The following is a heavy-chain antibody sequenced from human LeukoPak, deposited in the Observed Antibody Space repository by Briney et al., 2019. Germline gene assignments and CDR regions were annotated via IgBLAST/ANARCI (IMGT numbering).Heavy chain of an antibody. D-gene: IGHD1-26*01. CDR2: FDPEDGET. CDR1: GYALTELS. J-gene: IGHJ5*02. CDR3: ARDRGSYRTWFDP. V-gene: IGHV1-24*01. Sequence: GASVKVSCKVSGYALTELSMHWVRQAPGEGLEWMGGFDPEDGETIYAQKMQGRVTMTTDTSTSTAYMELRSLRSDDTAVYYCARDRGSYRTWFDPWGQGTLVTVSS.